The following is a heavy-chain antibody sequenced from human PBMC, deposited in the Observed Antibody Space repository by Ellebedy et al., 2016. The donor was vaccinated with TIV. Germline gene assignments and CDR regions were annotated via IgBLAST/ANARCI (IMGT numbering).Heavy chain of an antibody. J-gene: IGHJ4*02. CDR1: GYNFADYY. Sequence: ASVKVSXXASGYNFADYYIHWVRQAPGQGLEWMGWINSHSGGTKYAEGFRGRVTMTRDTSINTVYMELTSLRSEDTAVYYCARRSTTYWYLLDYWGQGTLVSVSS. CDR3: ARRSTTYWYLLDY. V-gene: IGHV1-2*02. D-gene: IGHD2-8*02. CDR2: INSHSGGT.